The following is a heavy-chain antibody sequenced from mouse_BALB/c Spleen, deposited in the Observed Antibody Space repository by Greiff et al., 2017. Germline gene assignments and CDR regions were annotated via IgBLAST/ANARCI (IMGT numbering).Heavy chain of an antibody. CDR1: GFTFSSFG. CDR3: ARDYDMCY. J-gene: IGHJ2*01. CDR2: ISSGSSTI. V-gene: IGHV5-17*02. D-gene: IGHD2-4*01. Sequence: EVQLVESGGGLVQPGGSRKLSCAASGFTFSSFGMHWVRQAPEQGLEWVAYISSGSSTIYYADTVKGRFTISKDNPKNTRFLQLTSLRSEDTAMYYCARDYDMCYWGQGTTVTVSS.